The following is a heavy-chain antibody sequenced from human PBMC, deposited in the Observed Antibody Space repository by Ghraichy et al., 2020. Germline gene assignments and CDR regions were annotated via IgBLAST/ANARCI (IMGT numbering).Heavy chain of an antibody. CDR2: ISGSGGST. CDR3: AKDGIWIGSYYMDV. V-gene: IGHV3-23*01. CDR1: GFTFSSYA. Sequence: LSLTCAASGFTFSSYAMSWVRQAPGKGLEWVSAISGSGGSTYYADSVKGRFTISRDNSKNTLYLQMNSLRAEDTAVYYCAKDGIWIGSYYMDVWGKGTTVTVSS. J-gene: IGHJ6*03. D-gene: IGHD2-15*01.